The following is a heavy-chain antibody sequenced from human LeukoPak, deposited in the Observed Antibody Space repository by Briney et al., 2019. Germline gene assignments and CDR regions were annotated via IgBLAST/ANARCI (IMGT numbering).Heavy chain of an antibody. V-gene: IGHV1-8*01. D-gene: IGHD3-22*01. CDR2: MNPNSGNT. CDR3: ATPRGYDSSGYYLD. J-gene: IGHJ4*02. CDR1: GYTFTSYD. Sequence: ASVKVSCKASGYTFTSYDINWVRQATGQGLEWMGWMNPNSGNTGYAQKFQGRVTMTRNTSISTAYMELRSLRSDDTAVYYCATPRGYDSSGYYLDWGQGTLVTVSS.